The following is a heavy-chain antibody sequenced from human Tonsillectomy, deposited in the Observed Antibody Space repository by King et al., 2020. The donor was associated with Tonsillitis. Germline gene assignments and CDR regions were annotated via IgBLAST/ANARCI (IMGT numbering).Heavy chain of an antibody. D-gene: IGHD3-22*01. CDR2: IYDSGST. J-gene: IGHJ3*01. CDR3: ARDHWYYDSSGYDAFDV. V-gene: IGHV4-31*03. Sequence: VQLQESGPGLVKPSQTLSLTCTVSGGSISSGGYYWSWIRQHPGKGLECIGYIYDSGSTYYNPSLKSRVTISVDTSKNQFSLKLSSVTAADTAVYYCARDHWYYDSSGYDAFDVWGQGTMVTVSS. CDR1: GGSISSGGYY.